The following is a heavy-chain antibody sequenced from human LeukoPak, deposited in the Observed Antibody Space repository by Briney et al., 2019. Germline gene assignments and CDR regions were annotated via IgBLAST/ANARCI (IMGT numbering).Heavy chain of an antibody. D-gene: IGHD1-26*01. V-gene: IGHV4-4*07. Sequence: SETLSLTCTVSGGSISSYDWNWIRQPAGKGLEWIGRIYTSGSTNYNASLKSRVSMSVDTSKNQFSLKLSSVTAADTAVFYCARENSGSYREFDYWGQGTLVTVSS. CDR3: ARENSGSYREFDY. J-gene: IGHJ4*02. CDR1: GGSISSYD. CDR2: IYTSGST.